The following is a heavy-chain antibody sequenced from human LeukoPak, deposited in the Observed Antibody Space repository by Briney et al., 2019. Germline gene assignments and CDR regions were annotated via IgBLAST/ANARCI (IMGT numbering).Heavy chain of an antibody. CDR1: GFTFSSYE. Sequence: GGSLRLSCAASGFTFSSYEMNWVRQAPGKGLEWVSYISRSGSTIYYADSVKGRFTISRDNAKNSLYLQMNSLRAEDTALYYCARDRGGGYYAFDIWGQGTMVTVSS. CDR3: ARDRGGGYYAFDI. V-gene: IGHV3-48*03. CDR2: ISRSGSTI. D-gene: IGHD3-22*01. J-gene: IGHJ3*02.